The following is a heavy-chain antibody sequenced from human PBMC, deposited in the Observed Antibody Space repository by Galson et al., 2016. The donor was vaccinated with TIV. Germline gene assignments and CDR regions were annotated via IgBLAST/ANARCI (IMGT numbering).Heavy chain of an antibody. CDR3: ARLAYCGGDCWGPYYYGLDV. V-gene: IGHV3-64*02. CDR1: GFSFTTYA. Sequence: SLRLSCAASGFSFTTYAMHWVRQAPGKGLEFVAGINNNGVSTHYADSVKGSFTISRDNSKNTLYLQMGSLTPEDMAVYYCARLAYCGGDCWGPYYYGLDVWGQGTTVTVSS. D-gene: IGHD2-21*02. J-gene: IGHJ6*02. CDR2: INNNGVST.